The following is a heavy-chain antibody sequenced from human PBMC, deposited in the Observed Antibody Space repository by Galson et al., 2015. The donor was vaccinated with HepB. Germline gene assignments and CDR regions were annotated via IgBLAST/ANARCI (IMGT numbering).Heavy chain of an antibody. CDR3: AKGPYYGSDYGMDV. CDR2: ISYDGSNK. J-gene: IGHJ6*02. CDR1: GFTFSSYG. Sequence: SGFTFSSYGMHWVRQAPGKGLEWVAVISYDGSNKYYADSVKGRFTISRDNSKNTLYLQMNSLRAEDTAVYYCAKGPYYGSDYGMDVWGQGTTVTVSS. D-gene: IGHD3-10*01. V-gene: IGHV3-30*18.